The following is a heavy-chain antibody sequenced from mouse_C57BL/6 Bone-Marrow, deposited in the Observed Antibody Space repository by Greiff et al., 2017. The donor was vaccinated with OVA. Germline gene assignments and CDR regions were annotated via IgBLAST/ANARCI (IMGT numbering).Heavy chain of an antibody. V-gene: IGHV1-64*01. CDR1: GYTFTSYW. CDR2: IHPNSGST. CDR3: ARTDGRAMDY. Sequence: VQLQQPGAELVKPGASVKLSCKASGYTFTSYWMHWVKQRPGQGLEWIGMIHPNSGSTNYNEKFKSKATLTVDKSSSTASMQLSSLTSDDSAVYYCARTDGRAMDYWGQGTSVTVSS. J-gene: IGHJ4*01.